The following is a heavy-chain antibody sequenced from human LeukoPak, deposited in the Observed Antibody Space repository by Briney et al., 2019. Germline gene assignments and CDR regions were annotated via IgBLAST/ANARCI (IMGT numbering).Heavy chain of an antibody. CDR3: ARRWTTVTTDYFDY. CDR1: GGSISSSSYY. D-gene: IGHD4-17*01. V-gene: IGHV4-39*07. Sequence: ASETLSLTCTVSGGSISSSSYYWGWIRQPPGKGLEWIGSIYYSGSTYYNPSLKSRVTISVDTSKNQFSLKLSSVTAADTAVYYCARRWTTVTTDYFDYWGQGTLVTVSS. CDR2: IYYSGST. J-gene: IGHJ4*02.